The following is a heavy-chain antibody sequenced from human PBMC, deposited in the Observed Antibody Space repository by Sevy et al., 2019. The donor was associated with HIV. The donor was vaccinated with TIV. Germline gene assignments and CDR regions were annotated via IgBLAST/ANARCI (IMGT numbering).Heavy chain of an antibody. D-gene: IGHD1-7*01. CDR2: IIPIFGTT. J-gene: IGHJ4*02. Sequence: ASVKVSCKASGGTFRNYAINWVRQAPGQGLEWMGAIIPIFGTTNYAQMFQGRLTITADGSTNTDYMELSSLRSEDTAIYYCAKSGGYNWNYFYFDYWGQGALVTVSS. CDR1: GGTFRNYA. CDR3: AKSGGYNWNYFYFDY. V-gene: IGHV1-69*13.